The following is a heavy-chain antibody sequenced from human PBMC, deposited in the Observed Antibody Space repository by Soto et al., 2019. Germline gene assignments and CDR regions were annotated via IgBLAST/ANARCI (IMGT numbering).Heavy chain of an antibody. CDR3: ARTIGGYCSSTSCSQGWFDP. CDR1: GYTFTGYY. V-gene: IGHV1-2*04. D-gene: IGHD2-2*01. J-gene: IGHJ5*02. CDR2: INPNSGGT. Sequence: GASVKVSCKASGYTFTGYYMHWVRQAPGQGLEWMGWINPNSGGTNYAQKFQGWVTMTRDTSISTAYMELSRLRSDDTAVYYCARTIGGYCSSTSCSQGWFDPWGQGTLVTVSS.